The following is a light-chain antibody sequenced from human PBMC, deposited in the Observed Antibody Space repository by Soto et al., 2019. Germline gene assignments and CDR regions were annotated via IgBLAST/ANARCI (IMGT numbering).Light chain of an antibody. CDR3: QQSYNTPIS. CDR2: ATS. V-gene: IGKV1-39*01. Sequence: DIQMTQSPSSLSASLGDRVTITCLASRTIDNYLNWYQQKPGRASELLVYATSSLQSGVPSRFTGGGSGTHFTLTISCLQPEDFATYFCQQSYNTPISFGQGTRLEI. J-gene: IGKJ5*01. CDR1: RTIDNY.